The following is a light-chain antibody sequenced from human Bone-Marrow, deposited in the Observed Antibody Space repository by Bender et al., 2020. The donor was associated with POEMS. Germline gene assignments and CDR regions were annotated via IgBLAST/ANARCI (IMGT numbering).Light chain of an antibody. Sequence: QSVLTQPPSVSGAPGQRVTISCTGSSSNTGSGYDINWYQQLPGTAPKLLMYSNDQRPSGVPDRFSGSKSGTSASLAITGLQAEDEGDYYCQSYDNSLGGWVFGGGTKLTVL. CDR1: SSNTGSGYD. V-gene: IGLV1-40*01. CDR3: QSYDNSLGGWV. J-gene: IGLJ3*02. CDR2: SND.